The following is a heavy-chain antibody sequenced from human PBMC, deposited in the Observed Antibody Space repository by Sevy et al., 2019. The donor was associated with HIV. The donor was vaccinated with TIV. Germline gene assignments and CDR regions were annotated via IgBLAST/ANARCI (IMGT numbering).Heavy chain of an antibody. CDR3: AKDFSREQLVLRYDY. D-gene: IGHD6-6*01. CDR2: ISYDGSNK. Sequence: GGSLRLSCAASGFTFSSYGMHWVRQAPGKGLEWVAVISYDGSNKYYADSVKGRFTISRENSKNTQYLQMNSLGGEETAVYYCAKDFSREQLVLRYDYWGQGTLVTVSS. V-gene: IGHV3-30*18. J-gene: IGHJ4*02. CDR1: GFTFSSYG.